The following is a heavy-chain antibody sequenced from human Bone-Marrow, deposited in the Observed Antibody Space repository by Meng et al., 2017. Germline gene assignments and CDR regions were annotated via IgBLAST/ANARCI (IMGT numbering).Heavy chain of an antibody. J-gene: IGHJ4*02. CDR2: IYYSGST. Sequence: SETLSLTCTVSGGSISSYYWSWIRQPPGKGLEWIGYIYYSGSTNYNPSLKSRVTISVDTSKNQFSLKLSSVTAADTAVYYCARVRAWMFDDWGQGTLVTVSS. CDR3: ARVRAWMFDD. CDR1: GGSISSYY. D-gene: IGHD5-12*01. V-gene: IGHV4-59*01.